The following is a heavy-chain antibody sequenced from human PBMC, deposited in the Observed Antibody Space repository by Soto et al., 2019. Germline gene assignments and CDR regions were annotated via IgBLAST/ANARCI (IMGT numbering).Heavy chain of an antibody. Sequence: SETLSLTCTVSGGSISSYYWSWIRQPPGKGLEWIGYIYYSGSTNYNPSLKSRVTISVDTSKNQFSLKLSSVTAADTAVYYCARVRGVPAVYGMDVWGQGTTVTASS. V-gene: IGHV4-59*01. J-gene: IGHJ6*02. CDR3: ARVRGVPAVYGMDV. D-gene: IGHD2-2*01. CDR2: IYYSGST. CDR1: GGSISSYY.